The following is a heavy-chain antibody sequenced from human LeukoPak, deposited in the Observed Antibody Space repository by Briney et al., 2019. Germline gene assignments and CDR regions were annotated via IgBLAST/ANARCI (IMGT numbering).Heavy chain of an antibody. V-gene: IGHV3-21*01. Sequence: GGSLRLSCAASGFTFSSYSMNWVRQAPGKGLEWVSSISSSSSYIYYADSVKGRFTISRDNARNSLYLQMNSLRAEDTAVYYCARDPYSGTYGDTYYYYMDVWGKGTTVTISS. D-gene: IGHD1-26*01. J-gene: IGHJ6*03. CDR3: ARDPYSGTYGDTYYYYMDV. CDR1: GFTFSSYS. CDR2: ISSSSSYI.